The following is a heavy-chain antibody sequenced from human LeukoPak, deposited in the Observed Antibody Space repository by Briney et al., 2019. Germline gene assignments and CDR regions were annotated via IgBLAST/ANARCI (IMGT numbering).Heavy chain of an antibody. J-gene: IGHJ4*02. V-gene: IGHV4-34*01. D-gene: IGHD3-10*01. CDR2: INHSGST. Sequence: SETLSLTCAVYGGSFSGYYWSWIRQPPGKGLEWIGEINHSGSTNYNPSLKSRVTISVDTSKNQFSLKLSSVTAADTAVYYCARGEGRYYGSGSYYWYYWGQGTLVTVSS. CDR3: ARGEGRYYGSGSYYWYY. CDR1: GGSFSGYY.